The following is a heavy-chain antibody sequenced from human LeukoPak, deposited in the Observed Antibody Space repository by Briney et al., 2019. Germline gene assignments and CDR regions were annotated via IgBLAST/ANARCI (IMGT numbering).Heavy chain of an antibody. J-gene: IGHJ6*03. V-gene: IGHV3-23*01. D-gene: IGHD3-10*01. Sequence: GGSLRLSCAASGFTFSSYAMSWVRQAPGKGLEWVSAISGSGGSTYYADSVKGRFTISRDNSKNTLYLQMNSLRAEDTAVYYCARDAPWYGSGSYPDYYYYYMDVWGKGTTVTVSS. CDR3: ARDAPWYGSGSYPDYYYYYMDV. CDR1: GFTFSSYA. CDR2: ISGSGGST.